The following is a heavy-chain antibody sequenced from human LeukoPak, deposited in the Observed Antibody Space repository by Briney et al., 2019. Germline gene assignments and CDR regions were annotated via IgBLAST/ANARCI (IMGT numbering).Heavy chain of an antibody. J-gene: IGHJ4*02. V-gene: IGHV5-51*01. CDR2: IYPLDFDT. Sequence: GESLKISCTGSGYSFANYWIVWVRQTPGKGLEWMGIIYPLDFDTRYSPSFQGQVTISADKSIDTAYLQWYTLRASDSALYYCAMGRSSGYSGHYFAFWGQGTRVTVSS. D-gene: IGHD3-22*01. CDR3: AMGRSSGYSGHYFAF. CDR1: GYSFANYW.